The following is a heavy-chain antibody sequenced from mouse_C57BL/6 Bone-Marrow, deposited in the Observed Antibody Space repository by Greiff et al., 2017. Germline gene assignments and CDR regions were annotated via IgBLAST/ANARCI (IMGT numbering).Heavy chain of an antibody. CDR3: ARGDDGYYAGFAY. Sequence: QVQLQQPGAELVKPGASVKLSCKASGYTFTSYWMHWVKQRPGQGLEWIGRIDPNSGDTKYNEKFKSKATLTVDKPSSTAYMQLSSLTSEDSAVYYCARGDDGYYAGFAYWGQGTLVTVSA. CDR2: IDPNSGDT. CDR1: GYTFTSYW. D-gene: IGHD2-3*01. V-gene: IGHV1-72*01. J-gene: IGHJ3*01.